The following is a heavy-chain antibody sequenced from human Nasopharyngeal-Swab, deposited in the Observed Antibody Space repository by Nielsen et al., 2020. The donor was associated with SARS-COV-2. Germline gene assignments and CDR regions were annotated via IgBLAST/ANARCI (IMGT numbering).Heavy chain of an antibody. J-gene: IGHJ6*02. Sequence: SETLSLTCAVYGGSFSGYYWSWIRQPPGKGLEWIGEINHSGSTNYNPSLKSRVTISVDTSKNQFSLKLSSVTAADTAVYYCARHPPPDGAMVTHYYYGMDVWGQGTTVTVSS. CDR1: GGSFSGYY. CDR2: INHSGST. D-gene: IGHD5-18*01. V-gene: IGHV4-34*01. CDR3: ARHPPPDGAMVTHYYYGMDV.